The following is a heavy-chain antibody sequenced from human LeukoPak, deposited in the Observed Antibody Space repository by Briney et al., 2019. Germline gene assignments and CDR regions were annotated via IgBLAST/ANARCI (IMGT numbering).Heavy chain of an antibody. D-gene: IGHD3-3*01. J-gene: IGHJ5*02. Sequence: SETLSLTCPGSGGSLSSYYWSWIRQPPGKGLEWIGYIYYSGSTNYNPSLKSRVTISVDTSKNQFSLKPSSVTAADTAVYYCARARLLGIFGLDPWGQGTLVTVSS. CDR2: IYYSGST. CDR3: ARARLLGIFGLDP. CDR1: GGSLSSYY. V-gene: IGHV4-59*01.